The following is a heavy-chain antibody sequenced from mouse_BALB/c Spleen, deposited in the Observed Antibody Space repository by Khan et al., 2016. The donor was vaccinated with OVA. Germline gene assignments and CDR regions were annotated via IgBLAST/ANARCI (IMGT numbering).Heavy chain of an antibody. V-gene: IGHV2-6-7*01. CDR3: AREIYYDYAYYYAMDY. J-gene: IGHJ4*01. CDR1: GFSLTGYG. Sequence: QVQLKESGPGLVAPSQSLSITCTVSGFSLTGYGVNWVRQPPGKGLEWLGMIWGDGSTDYNSALKSRLSISKDNSKSQVSLKMNSLQTDDTARYYCAREIYYDYAYYYAMDYWGQGTSVTVAS. D-gene: IGHD2-4*01. CDR2: IWGDGST.